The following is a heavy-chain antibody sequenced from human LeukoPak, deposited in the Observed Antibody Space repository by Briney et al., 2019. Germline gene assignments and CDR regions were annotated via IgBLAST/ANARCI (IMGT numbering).Heavy chain of an antibody. Sequence: GGSLRLSCAASGFTFSSYWMSWVRQALGRGLQWVANINQDGRGKYYVHSVKGRFTIFRDNAQNSMYLQMNILRAHDTAVYYSSRDHYYDSSDYGGQGTLVTVSS. CDR2: INQDGRGK. CDR3: SRDHYYDSSDY. CDR1: GFTFSSYW. V-gene: IGHV3-7*01. J-gene: IGHJ4*02. D-gene: IGHD3-22*01.